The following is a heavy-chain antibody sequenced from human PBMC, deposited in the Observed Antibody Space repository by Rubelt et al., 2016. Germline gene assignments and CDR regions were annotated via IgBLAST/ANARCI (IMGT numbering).Heavy chain of an antibody. D-gene: IGHD2-2*01. CDR3: ASVQVVPAAIGDDAFDI. Sequence: QVQLQQWGAGLLKPSETLSLTCAVYGGSFSGYYWSWIRQPPGKGLEWIGVINHSGSTNSNPSLKIRVTSSVVTSKNQFARKLSSVTGADTAVYDCASVQVVPAAIGDDAFDIWGQGTMVTVSS. J-gene: IGHJ3*02. V-gene: IGHV4-34*01. CDR1: GGSFSGYY. CDR2: INHSGST.